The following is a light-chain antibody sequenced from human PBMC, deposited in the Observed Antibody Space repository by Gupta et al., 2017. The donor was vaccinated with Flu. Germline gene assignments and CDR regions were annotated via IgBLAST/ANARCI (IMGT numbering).Light chain of an antibody. CDR3: QSYDSGLSGPWV. J-gene: IGLJ3*02. CDR2: GDD. V-gene: IGLV1-40*01. CDR1: SSNIGAGYD. Sequence: QSVLTQPPSVSGAPGQRVTISCTGSSSNIGAGYDVHWYQKLPGTAPKLLIHGDDNRPSGVPDRFSGSKSGTSASLAITGLQAEDEADYYCQSYDSGLSGPWVFGGGTKLTVL.